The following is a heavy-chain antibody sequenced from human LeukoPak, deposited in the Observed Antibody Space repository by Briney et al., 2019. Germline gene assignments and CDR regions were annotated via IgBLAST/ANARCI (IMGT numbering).Heavy chain of an antibody. Sequence: SETLSLTCTVSGGSISSYYWSWIRQPPGKGLEWIGYIFHSGSTNYNPSLKSRVTISVGTSKNQFSLRLSSVTAADTAVYYCARGGPGSGWYRYFDYWGQGTLVTVSS. CDR2: IFHSGST. V-gene: IGHV4-59*01. J-gene: IGHJ4*02. CDR3: ARGGPGSGWYRYFDY. D-gene: IGHD6-19*01. CDR1: GGSISSYY.